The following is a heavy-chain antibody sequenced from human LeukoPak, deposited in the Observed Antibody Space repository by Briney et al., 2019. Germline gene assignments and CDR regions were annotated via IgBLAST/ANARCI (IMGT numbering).Heavy chain of an antibody. V-gene: IGHV4-4*07. CDR3: AGDRRESSKPNDAFDI. J-gene: IGHJ3*02. Sequence: PSETLSLTCTVSGGSISSYYWSWIRQPAGKGLEWIGRIYTSGSTNYNPSLKSRVTMSVDTSKNQFSLKLSSVTATDTAVYFCAGDRRESSKPNDAFDIWGQGTMVTVSS. CDR1: GGSISSYY. D-gene: IGHD4-11*01. CDR2: IYTSGST.